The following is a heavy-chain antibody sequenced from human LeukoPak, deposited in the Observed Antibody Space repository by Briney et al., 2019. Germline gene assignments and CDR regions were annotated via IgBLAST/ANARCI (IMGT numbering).Heavy chain of an antibody. CDR3: ARAPWSDSSGYWFDY. J-gene: IGHJ4*02. V-gene: IGHV3-23*01. Sequence: GGSLRLSCATSGFTFSTYAMNWVRQTPGKGLEWVSTVSDSGVNTYYADSVKGRFTISRDNSKNTLYLQMNSLRAEDTAVYYCARAPWSDSSGYWFDYWGQGTLVTVSS. CDR2: VSDSGVNT. D-gene: IGHD3-22*01. CDR1: GFTFSTYA.